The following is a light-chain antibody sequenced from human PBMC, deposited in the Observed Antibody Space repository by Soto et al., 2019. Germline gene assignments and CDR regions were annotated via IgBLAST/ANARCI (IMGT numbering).Light chain of an antibody. CDR2: RNN. CDR3: AAWDDSLSGQV. Sequence: QSVLTQPHSASGTPGQRVTISCSGSSSNIGSNYVYWYQQLPGTAPKLLIYRNNQRPSGVPDRFSGSKSGTSASLAISGLRSEDEAGYYCAAWDDSLSGQVFGTGTKVTVL. J-gene: IGLJ1*01. CDR1: SSNIGSNY. V-gene: IGLV1-47*01.